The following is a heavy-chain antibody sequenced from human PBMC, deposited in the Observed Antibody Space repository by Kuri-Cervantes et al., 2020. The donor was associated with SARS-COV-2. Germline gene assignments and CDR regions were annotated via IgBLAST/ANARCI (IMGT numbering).Heavy chain of an antibody. J-gene: IGHJ5*02. CDR3: ARHRWFDP. Sequence: SETLSLTCAVSGGSISSSNWWSWVRQPPGKGLEWIGEINHSGSTNYNLSLKSRVTISVDTSKNQFSLKLSSVTAADTAVYYCARHRWFDPWGQGTLVTVSS. CDR2: INHSGST. CDR1: GGSISSSNW. D-gene: IGHD1-14*01. V-gene: IGHV4-4*02.